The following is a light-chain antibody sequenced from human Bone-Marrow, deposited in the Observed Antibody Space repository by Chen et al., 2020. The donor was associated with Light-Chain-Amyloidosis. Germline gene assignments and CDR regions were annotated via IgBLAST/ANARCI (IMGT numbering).Light chain of an antibody. J-gene: IGLJ2*01. CDR1: DLPTKY. CDR2: RDT. CDR3: PSADSSGTYEVI. Sequence: SYELTQPPSVSVSPGQTARITCSGDDLPTKYAYWYQQKPGQAPVLGIHRDTERPSGISERFSGSSSGTTATLTISGVQAEDEADYHCPSADSSGTYEVIFGGGTKLTVL. V-gene: IGLV3-25*03.